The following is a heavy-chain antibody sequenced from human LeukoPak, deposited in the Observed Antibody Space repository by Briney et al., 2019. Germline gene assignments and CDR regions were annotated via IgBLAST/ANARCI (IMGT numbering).Heavy chain of an antibody. J-gene: IGHJ4*02. CDR2: FDPEDGET. CDR1: GYTLTGLS. Sequence: ASVKVSCKVSGYTLTGLSMHWVRQAPGKGLEWMGGFDPEDGETIYAQKFQGRVTMTEDTSTDTAYMELSSLRSEDTAVYYCATGPDYYDSSGSGVYWGQGTLVTVSS. CDR3: ATGPDYYDSSGSGVY. D-gene: IGHD3-22*01. V-gene: IGHV1-24*01.